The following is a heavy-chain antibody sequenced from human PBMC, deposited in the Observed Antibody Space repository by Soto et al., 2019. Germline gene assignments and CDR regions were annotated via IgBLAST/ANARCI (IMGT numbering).Heavy chain of an antibody. V-gene: IGHV3-48*03. CDR1: GFSFNTYE. D-gene: IGHD1-26*01. CDR3: AYGGSCDY. J-gene: IGHJ4*02. Sequence: EVQLVESGGGSVQPGGSLRHSCAASGFSFNTYEMNWVRQAPGKGLEWVSYISSSGSTIYYADSVKGRFTVSRDNGKNSLYLQMNSLRAEDTAVYYCAYGGSCDYWGQGTQVTVSS. CDR2: ISSSGSTI.